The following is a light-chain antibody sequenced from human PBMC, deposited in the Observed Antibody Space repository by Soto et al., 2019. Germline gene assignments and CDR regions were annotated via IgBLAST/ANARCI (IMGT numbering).Light chain of an antibody. CDR3: QQYYSYPRT. Sequence: DIQMTQSPSSLSASVGDRVTITCRASQGLRNDLGWYQQKPGKAPTRLIYAASRLQPGVPSRFSGSGSGTDFTLTISCLQSEDFATYYCQQYYSYPRTFGQGTKVDIK. CDR1: QGLRND. CDR2: AAS. J-gene: IGKJ1*01. V-gene: IGKV1-17*01.